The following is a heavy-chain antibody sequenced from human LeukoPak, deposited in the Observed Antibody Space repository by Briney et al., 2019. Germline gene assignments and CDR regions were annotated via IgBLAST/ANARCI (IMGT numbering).Heavy chain of an antibody. CDR1: GFTFSSYS. CDR2: ISSSSSYI. J-gene: IGHJ4*02. Sequence: GGSLRLSCAASGFTFSSYSMNWVRQAPGKGLEWVSSISSSSSYIYYADSVKGRFTISRDNAKNSLYLQMSSLRAEDTAVYYCARDVFRSTTFDYWGQGTLVTVSS. D-gene: IGHD1-1*01. V-gene: IGHV3-21*01. CDR3: ARDVFRSTTFDY.